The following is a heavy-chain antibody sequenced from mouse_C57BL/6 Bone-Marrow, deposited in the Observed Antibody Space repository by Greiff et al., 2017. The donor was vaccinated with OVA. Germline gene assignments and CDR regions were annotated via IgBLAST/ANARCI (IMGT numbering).Heavy chain of an antibody. D-gene: IGHD2-1*01. Sequence: EVQLQQSGPGLVKPSQSLSLTCSVTGYSITSGYYWNWIRQFPGNKLEWMGYISYDGSNNYNPSLQNRSSITRDTSKTQLCLKWNSVTTEDTDTYYSARGGNYVDYWGKGTSVTVSS. CDR1: GYSITSGYY. CDR2: ISYDGSN. V-gene: IGHV3-6*01. J-gene: IGHJ4*01. CDR3: ARGGNYVDY.